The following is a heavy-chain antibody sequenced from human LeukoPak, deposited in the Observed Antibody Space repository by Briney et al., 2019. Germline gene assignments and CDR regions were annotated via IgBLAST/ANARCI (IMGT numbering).Heavy chain of an antibody. V-gene: IGHV1-18*04. J-gene: IGHJ5*02. CDR1: GYTFNSHG. CDR3: ARDPSNTSGWKTWFDP. CDR2: ISAYNGDT. Sequence: ASVKVSCRASGYTFNSHGISWVRQAPGQGLEWMGWISAYNGDTNYAQKFQGRVTLTTDRTTSTAYLELRSLRSDDTAVYYCARDPSNTSGWKTWFDPWGQGTLVTVSS. D-gene: IGHD6-19*01.